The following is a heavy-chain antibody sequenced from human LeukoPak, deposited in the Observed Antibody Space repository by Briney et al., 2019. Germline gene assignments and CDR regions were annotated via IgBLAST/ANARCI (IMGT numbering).Heavy chain of an antibody. CDR1: GGSLSGYN. V-gene: IGHV4-34*01. Sequence: SETLSLTCAVYGGSLSGYNWFWIRQPPGKGLEWIGKINHSGRTNYNPSLKSRVNISIDKSENRFSVKLTSVTAADSAVYFCARAYYYDSTGYFEDEYWGQGTLVAVSS. D-gene: IGHD3-22*01. CDR3: ARAYYYDSTGYFEDEY. CDR2: INHSGRT. J-gene: IGHJ4*02.